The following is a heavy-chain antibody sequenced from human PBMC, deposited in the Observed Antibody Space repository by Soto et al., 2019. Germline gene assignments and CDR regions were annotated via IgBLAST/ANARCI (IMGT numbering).Heavy chain of an antibody. V-gene: IGHV1-8*01. J-gene: IGHJ5*02. CDR2: MNPNSGET. D-gene: IGHD2-15*01. CDR1: GYTFTDYD. CDR3: ARVAVAARPRWYNWFDP. Sequence: QEQLVQSGAEVKKPGASVKVSCKTSGYTFTDYDINWVRQATGRGLEWIGWMNPNSGETGYVQKFQGRVTMTRSASLSTAYLELSSLRSEDTAVYYCARVAVAARPRWYNWFDPWGQGTLVTVSS.